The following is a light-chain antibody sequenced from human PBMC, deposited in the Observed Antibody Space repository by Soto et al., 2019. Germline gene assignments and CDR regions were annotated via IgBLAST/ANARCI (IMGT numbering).Light chain of an antibody. V-gene: IGLV2-14*01. J-gene: IGLJ3*02. CDR2: DVS. CDR3: ISYRSSSTNLV. Sequence: QSALTQPSAVSGSPGQSITISCTGTSSDVGGYKYVSWYQQHPGKVPKLLIYDVSNRPSGVSNRFSGSKSGNTASLTISGLQAEDEANYYCISYRSSSTNLVFGGGTQLPVL. CDR1: SSDVGGYKY.